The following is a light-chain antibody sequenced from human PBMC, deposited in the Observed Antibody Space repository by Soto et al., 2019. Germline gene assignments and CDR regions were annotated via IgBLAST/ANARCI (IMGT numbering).Light chain of an antibody. CDR1: QSPIYSDGNTY. Sequence: EIVMTQTPLSLPVTLGQPASISCRSSQSPIYSDGNTYLSWLQQRPGQPPRLLIHKISNRLSGVPDRFSASGVGTAFTLNISRVEDEDVGIYYCMKAAQFQLSFGQGTKLEIK. J-gene: IGKJ2*03. V-gene: IGKV2-24*01. CDR2: KIS. CDR3: MKAAQFQLS.